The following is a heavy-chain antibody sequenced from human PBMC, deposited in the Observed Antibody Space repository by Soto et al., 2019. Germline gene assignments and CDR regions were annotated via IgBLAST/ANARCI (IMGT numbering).Heavy chain of an antibody. CDR1: GGSISSGSSY. CDR3: ARQGGYDYFDY. CDR2: IYYLGNT. V-gene: IGHV4-39*01. D-gene: IGHD5-12*01. J-gene: IGHJ4*02. Sequence: PSETLSLTCTVSGGSISSGSSYWCWIRHPPGKGLEWIGSIYYLGNTYYNPSLGGRVSISVDTSKNQFSLKLRSVTAADTAVYYCARQGGYDYFDYWGQGTLVTVSS.